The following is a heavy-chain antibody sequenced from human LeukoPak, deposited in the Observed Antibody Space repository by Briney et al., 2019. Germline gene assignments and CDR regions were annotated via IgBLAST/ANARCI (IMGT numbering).Heavy chain of an antibody. CDR2: INHSGST. Sequence: TSETLSLTCAVYGGSFSGYYWSWIRQPPGKGLEWIGEINHSGSTNYNPSLKSRVTISVDTSKNQFSLKLSSVTAADTAVYYCARGLRPMVRGVIVPYIDYWGQGTLVTVSS. CDR1: GGSFSGYY. V-gene: IGHV4-34*01. CDR3: ARGLRPMVRGVIVPYIDY. J-gene: IGHJ4*02. D-gene: IGHD3-10*01.